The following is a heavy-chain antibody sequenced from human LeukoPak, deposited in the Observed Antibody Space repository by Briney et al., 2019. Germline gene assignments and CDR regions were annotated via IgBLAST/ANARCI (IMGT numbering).Heavy chain of an antibody. D-gene: IGHD2-15*01. CDR3: ARGIDWFDP. CDR2: IKQDGSEK. Sequence: ETLSLTCAVYGGSFSGYYWSWIRQPPGKGLEWVANIKQDGSEKYYVDSVKGRFTISRDNAKNSLYLQMNSLRAEDTAVYYCARGIDWFDPWGQGTLVTVSS. V-gene: IGHV3-7*01. J-gene: IGHJ5*02. CDR1: GGSFSGYY.